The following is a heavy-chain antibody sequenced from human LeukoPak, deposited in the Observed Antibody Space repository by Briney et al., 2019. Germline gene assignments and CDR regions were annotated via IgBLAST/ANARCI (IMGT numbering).Heavy chain of an antibody. V-gene: IGHV7-4-1*02. J-gene: IGHJ5*02. Sequence: ASVKVSCKASGYTFTNFDINWVRQATGQGLEWMGWINTNTGNPTYAQGFTGRFVFSLDTSVSTAYLQISSLKAEDTAVYYCARVGVSGGVPAAMDNWFDPWGQGTLVTVSS. CDR2: INTNTGNP. CDR3: ARVGVSGGVPAAMDNWFDP. CDR1: GYTFTNFD. D-gene: IGHD2-2*01.